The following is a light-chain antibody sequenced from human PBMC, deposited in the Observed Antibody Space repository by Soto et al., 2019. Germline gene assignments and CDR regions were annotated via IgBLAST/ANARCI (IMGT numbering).Light chain of an antibody. CDR3: QQLHSYPIT. Sequence: IQLPQSPSFLSASVGDRVTITCRASQGISSYLAWYQQKAGKAPKVLIYTASTLQSGVPSRFSGSGSGTEFTLTISSLQPEDFATYYCQQLHSYPITFGQGTRLEIK. CDR2: TAS. J-gene: IGKJ5*01. V-gene: IGKV1-9*01. CDR1: QGISSY.